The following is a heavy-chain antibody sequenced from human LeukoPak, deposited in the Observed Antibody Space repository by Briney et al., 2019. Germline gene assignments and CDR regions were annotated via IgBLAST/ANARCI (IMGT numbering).Heavy chain of an antibody. CDR2: ITNNGRNT. J-gene: IGHJ4*02. V-gene: IGHV3-23*01. Sequence: PGGSLRLSCAASEFTFSAYVMSWVRQAPGKGLEWVATITNNGRNTHYADSVKGRFTISRDNSKDTLYLQMNSLRAEDTAVYYWSKEGAGGGYEDYWGQGTLVTVSS. CDR3: SKEGAGGGYEDY. D-gene: IGHD5-12*01. CDR1: EFTFSAYV.